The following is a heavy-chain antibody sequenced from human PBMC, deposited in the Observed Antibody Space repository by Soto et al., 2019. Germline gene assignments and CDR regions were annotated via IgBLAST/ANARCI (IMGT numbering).Heavy chain of an antibody. J-gene: IGHJ6*02. CDR2: MNPNSGNT. CDR1: GYTFTSYD. CDR3: AREKASYGMDV. V-gene: IGHV1-8*01. Sequence: QVQLVQSGSEVKKPGASVKVSCKASGYTFTSYDLNWVRQATGQGLEWMGWMNPNSGNTGYAQKFQGRVTMTRNTSISTAYMERSSLISEDPAVYYCAREKASYGMDVWGQGTTVTVSS.